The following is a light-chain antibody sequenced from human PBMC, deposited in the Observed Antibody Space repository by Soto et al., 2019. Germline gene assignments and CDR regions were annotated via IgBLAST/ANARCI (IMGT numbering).Light chain of an antibody. CDR2: KAS. CDR3: QVYNTSSEA. V-gene: IGKV1-5*03. CDR1: QSISNW. J-gene: IGKJ1*01. Sequence: DIQMTQSPSTLSASVGERVTITCRASQSISNWLAWFQQKPGKAPKLLIYKASTLTTGVPSRFSGSGSGTEFTRTISSLQPDDFATYYCQVYNTSSEAFGQGTKVEFK.